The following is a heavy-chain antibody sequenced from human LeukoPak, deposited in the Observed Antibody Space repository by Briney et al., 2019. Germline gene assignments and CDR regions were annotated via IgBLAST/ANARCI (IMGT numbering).Heavy chain of an antibody. CDR2: ISRTGNSI. V-gene: IGHV3-48*03. CDR1: GFTLSSYE. Sequence: GGSLRLSCAASGFTLSSYEMNWVRLAPGKGLEWISYISRTGNSIYYADSVKGRFTISRDSAKNSLYLQMNSLRAEDTAVYFCSSGPNFDYWGQGTLVTVSS. J-gene: IGHJ4*02. CDR3: SSGPNFDY. D-gene: IGHD3/OR15-3a*01.